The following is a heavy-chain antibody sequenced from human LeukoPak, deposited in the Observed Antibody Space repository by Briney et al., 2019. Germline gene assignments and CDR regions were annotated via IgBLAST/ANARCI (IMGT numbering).Heavy chain of an antibody. V-gene: IGHV4-34*01. D-gene: IGHD3-22*01. CDR2: INHSGIT. Sequence: SETLSLTCAVYCGSFSGSNWNWIRQPPGKGLEWIGEINHSGITNYNPSLKSRVTISVDTSKNKFSLKVRSVTAADSAVYYGAGTVRLCTNDLYYYETDDWGQGTTVTVSS. CDR1: CGSFSGSN. J-gene: IGHJ6*02. CDR3: AGTVRLCTNDLYYYETDD.